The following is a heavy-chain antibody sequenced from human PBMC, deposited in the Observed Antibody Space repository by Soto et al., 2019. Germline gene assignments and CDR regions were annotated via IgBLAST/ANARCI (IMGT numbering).Heavy chain of an antibody. Sequence: QVQLVQSGAEVKMPGSSVKVSCKASGGTFSSYAISWVRQAPGQGLEWMGGIIPIFGTANYAQKFQGRVTITADESTSTAYMELSSLRSEDTAVYYCARDRPYSSGWYDHDAFDIWGQGTMVTVSS. CDR3: ARDRPYSSGWYDHDAFDI. CDR2: IIPIFGTA. V-gene: IGHV1-69*12. J-gene: IGHJ3*02. CDR1: GGTFSSYA. D-gene: IGHD6-19*01.